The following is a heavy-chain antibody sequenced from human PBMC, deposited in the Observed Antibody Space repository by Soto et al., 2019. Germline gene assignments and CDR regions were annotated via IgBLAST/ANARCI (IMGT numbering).Heavy chain of an antibody. D-gene: IGHD5-12*01. CDR3: ARDRRYSGYDLADY. CDR1: GGTFSSYT. Sequence: QVQLVHSGAEVKKPGSSVKVSCKASGGTFSSYTISWVRQAPGQGLEWMGRIIPILGIANYAQKFQGRVTITADKSMSTAYMELSSLRSEDTAVYYCARDRRYSGYDLADYWGQGTLVTVSS. J-gene: IGHJ4*02. V-gene: IGHV1-69*04. CDR2: IIPILGIA.